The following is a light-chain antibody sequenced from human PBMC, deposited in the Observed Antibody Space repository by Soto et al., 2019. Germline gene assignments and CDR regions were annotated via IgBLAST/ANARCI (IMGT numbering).Light chain of an antibody. CDR2: RNN. V-gene: IGLV1-47*01. J-gene: IGLJ1*01. Sequence: QSVLTQPPSASGTPGQRVTISCSGSSSNNGSNYVYWYQQLPGTAPKLLIYRNNQRPSGVPDRFSSSKSGTSASLAICGLRSEDEADYYCAAWDDSLSGYVFGTGTKVTV. CDR3: AAWDDSLSGYV. CDR1: SSNNGSNY.